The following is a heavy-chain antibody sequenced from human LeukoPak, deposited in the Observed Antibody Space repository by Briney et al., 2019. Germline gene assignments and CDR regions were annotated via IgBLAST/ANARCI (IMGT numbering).Heavy chain of an antibody. V-gene: IGHV3-21*01. CDR2: ISSSSANI. CDR1: GFTFSTYS. D-gene: IGHD5-18*01. CDR3: ARASGDTVDTTTMGSY. Sequence: GGTLRLTCAASGFTFSTYSMNWVRQAPGKGLEWVSSISSSSANIYYADSVKGRFTISRDNAKDSLYLQMNSLRAEDTGVYYCARASGDTVDTTTMGSYWGQGTLVTVSS. J-gene: IGHJ4*02.